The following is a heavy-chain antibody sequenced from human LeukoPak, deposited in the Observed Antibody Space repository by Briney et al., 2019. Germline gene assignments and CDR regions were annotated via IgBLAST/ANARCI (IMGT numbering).Heavy chain of an antibody. CDR3: AKDRGVYYYYYMDV. V-gene: IGHV3-30*02. D-gene: IGHD3-10*01. Sequence: PGGSLRLSCAASGFTFSSIGMHWVRQAPGKGLEWVAFIWYDGSNKYYADSVKGRFTISRDSSKDTLYLEMNSLKTEDTAVYYCAKDRGVYYYYYMDVWGRGTTVTVSS. CDR2: IWYDGSNK. J-gene: IGHJ6*03. CDR1: GFTFSSIG.